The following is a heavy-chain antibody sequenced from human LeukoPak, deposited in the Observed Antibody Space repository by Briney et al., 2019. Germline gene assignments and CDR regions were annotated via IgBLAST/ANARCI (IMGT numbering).Heavy chain of an antibody. J-gene: IGHJ6*03. CDR1: GGSFSGYY. CDR3: ARGKRARVTMIVVVKAFYYYMDV. Sequence: PSETLSLTCAVYGGSFSGYYWSWIRQSPEKGLEWFGEINHSGSTNYNSSLKSRVTMSVDTSTNQFSLKLSSVTAADTSVYYCARGKRARVTMIVVVKAFYYYMDVWGKGTTVTVSS. CDR2: INHSGST. V-gene: IGHV4-34*01. D-gene: IGHD3-22*01.